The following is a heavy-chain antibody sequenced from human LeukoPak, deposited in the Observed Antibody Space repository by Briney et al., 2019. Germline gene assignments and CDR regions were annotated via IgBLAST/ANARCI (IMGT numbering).Heavy chain of an antibody. CDR1: GGTFSSSA. J-gene: IGHJ5*02. D-gene: IGHD6-13*01. CDR2: SIPIFGTP. V-gene: IGHV1-69*01. CDR3: ATCSIAAASNWFDP. Sequence: GSSMKVSCKASGGTFSSSAINWVRQAPGQGLEWMGGSIPIFGTPNYAQKFQGRVTITADESTNTAYMELSSLRSEDTAVYYCATCSIAAASNWFDPWGQGTLVTVSS.